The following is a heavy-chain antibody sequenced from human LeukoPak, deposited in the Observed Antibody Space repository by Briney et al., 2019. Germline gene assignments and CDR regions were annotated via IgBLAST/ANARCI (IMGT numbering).Heavy chain of an antibody. Sequence: GSLRLPCAASGFTFSSYAMSWVRQAPGKGLEWVSAISGSGGSTYYADSVKGRFTISRDNSKNTLYLQMNSLRAEDTAVYYCAKDPTSSARRNWFGPWGQGTLVTVSS. CDR3: AKDPTSSARRNWFGP. J-gene: IGHJ5*02. CDR2: ISGSGGST. V-gene: IGHV3-23*01. D-gene: IGHD2-2*01. CDR1: GFTFSSYA.